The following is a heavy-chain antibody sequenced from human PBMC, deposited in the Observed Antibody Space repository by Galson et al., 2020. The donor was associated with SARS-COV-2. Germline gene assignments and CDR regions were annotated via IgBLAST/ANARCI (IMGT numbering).Heavy chain of an antibody. V-gene: IGHV1-69*11. Sequence: SVKVSCKASGGTFSSYAIGWVRQAPGQGLEWMGLIIPVLGTPTHAQKFQRRVTITADDPTRTAYMELSSLRSEDTAVYYCARSCGRPWGHYCSSTNCYFGSGWVDPWGQGTLVTVSS. J-gene: IGHJ5*02. D-gene: IGHD2-2*01. CDR3: ARSCGRPWGHYCSSTNCYFGSGWVDP. CDR2: IIPVLGTP. CDR1: GGTFSSYA.